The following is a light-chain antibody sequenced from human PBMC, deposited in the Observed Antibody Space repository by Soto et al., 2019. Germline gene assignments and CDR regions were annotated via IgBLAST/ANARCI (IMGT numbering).Light chain of an antibody. CDR1: QDISNH. CDR3: QQYDDLPLT. V-gene: IGKV1-33*01. Sequence: DIQMTQSPSSLSASIGDRVTITCQASQDISNHLNWYQQKPGKAPKVLIFDASNLGPGVPSKFSGSGSGRYFSLTISGLQPEDFATYYCQQYDDLPLTFGGGTRVDIK. CDR2: DAS. J-gene: IGKJ4*01.